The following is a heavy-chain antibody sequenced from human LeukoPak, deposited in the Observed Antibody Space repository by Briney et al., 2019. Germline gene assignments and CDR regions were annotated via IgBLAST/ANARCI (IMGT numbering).Heavy chain of an antibody. D-gene: IGHD5-12*01. CDR1: GGSFSGYY. CDR2: INHSGST. V-gene: IGHV4-34*01. CDR3: ARASVDIVDYFDY. J-gene: IGHJ4*02. Sequence: SETLSLTCAVYGGSFSGYYWSWIRQPPGKGLEWIGEINHSGSTNYNPSLKSRVTISVDTSKNQFSLKLSSVTAADTAVYYCARASVDIVDYFDYWGQGTLVTVSS.